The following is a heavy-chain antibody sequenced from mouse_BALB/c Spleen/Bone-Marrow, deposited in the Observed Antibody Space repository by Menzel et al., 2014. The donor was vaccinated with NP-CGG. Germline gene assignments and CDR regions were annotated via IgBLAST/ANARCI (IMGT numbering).Heavy chain of an antibody. CDR2: ISSGSSTI. CDR3: TRKGALITHYYAMDY. Sequence: EVHLVESGGGLVQPGGSRKLSCAASGFTFSSFGMHWVRQAPGKGLEWVAYISSGSSTIYYADTVKGRFTISRDNPKNTLFLQMASLRSEDTAMYYCTRKGALITHYYAMDYWGQGTSVTVSS. CDR1: GFTFSSFG. D-gene: IGHD2-4*01. V-gene: IGHV5-17*02. J-gene: IGHJ4*01.